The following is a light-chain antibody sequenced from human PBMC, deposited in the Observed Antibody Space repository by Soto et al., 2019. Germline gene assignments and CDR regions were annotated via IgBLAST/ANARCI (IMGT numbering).Light chain of an antibody. V-gene: IGKV3-20*01. CDR1: QSVSSSY. CDR2: GAS. J-gene: IGKJ5*01. CDR3: QQYGSSLT. Sequence: EIVLTQSPGTLSLSPGERATLSCRASQSVSSSYLAWYQQKPGQAPRLLIYGASSRATGIPDRFSGSGSGTDFSLTICRLEPEDFAVYYCQQYGSSLTLGQGTRLE.